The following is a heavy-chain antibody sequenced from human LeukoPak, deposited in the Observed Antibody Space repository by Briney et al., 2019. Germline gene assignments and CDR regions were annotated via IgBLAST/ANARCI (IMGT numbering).Heavy chain of an antibody. CDR2: IIPILGIA. V-gene: IGHV1-69*04. J-gene: IGHJ3*02. CDR1: GGTFSSYA. Sequence: HRASVKVSCKASGGTFSSYAISWVRQAPGQGLEWMGRIIPILGIANYAQKFQGRVTITADKSTSTAYMELSSLRSEDTAVYYCAKGGLRYFDPGAFDIWGQGTMVTVSS. D-gene: IGHD3-9*01. CDR3: AKGGLRYFDPGAFDI.